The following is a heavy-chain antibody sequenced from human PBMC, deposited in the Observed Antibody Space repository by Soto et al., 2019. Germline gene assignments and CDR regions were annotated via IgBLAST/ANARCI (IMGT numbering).Heavy chain of an antibody. D-gene: IGHD3-3*01. Sequence: SETLSLTCSVSGGSIIRGSYYWAWIRQPPGKGLEWIGSIYYTGRTYHNSSLKRRITMSVDTSKNQFSLKLSSVTAADTAVYYCAITGVVIHDTWFDPWGQGTLVTVSS. CDR1: GGSIIRGSYY. V-gene: IGHV4-39*01. CDR3: AITGVVIHDTWFDP. J-gene: IGHJ5*02. CDR2: IYYTGRT.